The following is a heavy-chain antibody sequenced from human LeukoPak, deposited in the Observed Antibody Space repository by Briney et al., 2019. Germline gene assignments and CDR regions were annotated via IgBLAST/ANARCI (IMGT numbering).Heavy chain of an antibody. CDR1: GFTFSSYW. CDR3: ARVYSRVGPFDY. V-gene: IGHV3-21*01. J-gene: IGHJ4*02. Sequence: GGALRLSCAASGFTFSSYWMSWGRQAPGKGLEWVSSISSSSPYIYYADSVKGRFTISRDNAKNSLYLQMNSLRAEDTAVYYCARVYSRVGPFDYWGQGTLVTVSS. CDR2: ISSSSPYI. D-gene: IGHD6-13*01.